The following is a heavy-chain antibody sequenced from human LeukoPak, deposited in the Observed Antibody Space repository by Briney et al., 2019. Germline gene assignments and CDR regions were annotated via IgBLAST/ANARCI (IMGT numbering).Heavy chain of an antibody. CDR1: GFMFSSYG. V-gene: IGHV3-30*02. Sequence: PGGSLRLSCAASGFMFSSYGMHWVRQAPGKGLEWVAFIRYDGINKYYADSVKGRFTISRDNFKNTLYLQMNSLRAEDTAVYYCAKDKANLYYDILTGYYNVESFNFDYWGQGTLVTVSS. J-gene: IGHJ4*02. CDR2: IRYDGINK. CDR3: AKDKANLYYDILTGYYNVESFNFDY. D-gene: IGHD3-9*01.